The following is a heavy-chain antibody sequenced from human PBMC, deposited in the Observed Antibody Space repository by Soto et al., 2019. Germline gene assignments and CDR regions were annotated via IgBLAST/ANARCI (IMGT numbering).Heavy chain of an antibody. Sequence: TLSLTCAFYGGSFDDFYWSWVRQSPGKGLEWVGEISHDGGTNDSQSLASRVSISVDTSKNQFCLHLRSVTAADTGLYYCARGQLVWYGDLTPYHLNMDVWGQGTTVTVS. D-gene: IGHD3-10*01. CDR1: GGSFDDFY. V-gene: IGHV4-34*01. CDR2: ISHDGGT. J-gene: IGHJ6*02. CDR3: ARGQLVWYGDLTPYHLNMDV.